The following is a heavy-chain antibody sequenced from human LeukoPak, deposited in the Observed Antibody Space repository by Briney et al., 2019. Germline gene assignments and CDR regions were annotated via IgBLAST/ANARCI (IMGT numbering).Heavy chain of an antibody. J-gene: IGHJ4*02. CDR3: AKDPIAVAKSGYFDY. V-gene: IGHV3-23*01. D-gene: IGHD6-19*01. Sequence: GGSLRLSCAASGFTFSSYAMSWVRQAPGKGLEWVSAISGSGGSTHYADSVKGRFTISRDNSKNTLYLQMNSLRAEDTAVYYCAKDPIAVAKSGYFDYWGQGTLVTVSS. CDR1: GFTFSSYA. CDR2: ISGSGGST.